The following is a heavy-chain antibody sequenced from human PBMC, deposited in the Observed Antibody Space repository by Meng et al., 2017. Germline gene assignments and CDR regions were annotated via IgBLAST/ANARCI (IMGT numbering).Heavy chain of an antibody. CDR2: IKQDGSEK. V-gene: IGHV3-7*01. Sequence: SCAASGFTFSSYWMSWVRQAPGKGLEWVANIKQDGSEKYYVDSVKGRFTISRDNAKNSLYLQMNSLRAEDTAVYYCARGDGYNYFYYYYGMDVWGQGTTVTVSS. CDR3: ARGDGYNYFYYYYGMDV. J-gene: IGHJ6*02. D-gene: IGHD5-24*01. CDR1: GFTFSSYW.